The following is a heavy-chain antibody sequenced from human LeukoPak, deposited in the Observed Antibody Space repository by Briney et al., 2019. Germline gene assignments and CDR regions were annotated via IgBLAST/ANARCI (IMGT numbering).Heavy chain of an antibody. Sequence: ASVKVSCKASVYTFTGYYMHWVRQAPGQGLEWMGWINPNSGGTNYAQKFQGRVTMTRDTSISTAYMELSRLRSDDTAVYYCARVPSYYGSPFDYWGQGTLVTVSS. D-gene: IGHD3-10*01. CDR1: VYTFTGYY. CDR3: ARVPSYYGSPFDY. CDR2: INPNSGGT. V-gene: IGHV1-2*02. J-gene: IGHJ4*02.